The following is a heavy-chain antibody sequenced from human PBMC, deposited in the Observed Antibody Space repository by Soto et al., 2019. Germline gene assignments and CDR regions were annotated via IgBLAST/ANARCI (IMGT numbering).Heavy chain of an antibody. V-gene: IGHV1-46*01. J-gene: IGHJ4*02. Sequence: ASVKVSCKASGYTFTSYYMHWVRQAPGQGLEWMGIINPSGGSTSYAQKFQGRVTMTEDTSTDTAYMELSSLRSEDTAVYYCVTEAKTTVIHWGQGTLVTVSS. D-gene: IGHD4-17*01. CDR2: INPSGGST. CDR1: GYTFTSYY. CDR3: VTEAKTTVIH.